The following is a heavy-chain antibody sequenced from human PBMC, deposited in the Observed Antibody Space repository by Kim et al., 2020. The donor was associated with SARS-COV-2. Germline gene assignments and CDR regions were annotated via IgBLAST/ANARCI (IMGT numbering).Heavy chain of an antibody. J-gene: IGHJ4*02. V-gene: IGHV3-74*01. Sequence: GGSLRLSCAASGFTFSSYWMHWVRQAPGKGLVWVSRINSDGSSTSYADSVKGRFTISRDNAKNTLYLQMNSLRAEDTAVYYCARGGLYYDYPRGLGYWGQGTLVTVSS. CDR3: ARGGLYYDYPRGLGY. D-gene: IGHD3-16*01. CDR2: INSDGSST. CDR1: GFTFSSYW.